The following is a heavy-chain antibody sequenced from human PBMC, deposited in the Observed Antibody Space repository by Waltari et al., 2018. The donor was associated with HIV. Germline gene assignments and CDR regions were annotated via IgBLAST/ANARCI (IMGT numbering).Heavy chain of an antibody. D-gene: IGHD6-19*01. V-gene: IGHV3-13*01. CDR1: GFTFNTYD. CDR3: VRVRDSSSGWYIFDY. CDR2: IGASGDT. J-gene: IGHJ4*02. Sequence: EVHLVESGGGLIQPGGSLRLPCAASGFTFNTYDMHWVGQAAGEGLRWVSDIGASGDTDCSGAVRGRFTISRENAKNSLFLQMNILRAGDTAVYFCVRVRDSSSGWYIFDYWGQGALVTVSS.